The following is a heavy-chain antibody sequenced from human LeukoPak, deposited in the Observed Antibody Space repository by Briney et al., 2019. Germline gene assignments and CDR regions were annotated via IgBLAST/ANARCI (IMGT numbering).Heavy chain of an antibody. CDR3: TSGIVAGTMADKLDV. CDR2: MSYDGNNK. Sequence: PGGSLRLSCAASGFTFSNYAMHWVRQAPGKGLEWVAIMSYDGNNKYYADSVKGRFTISREDSKTTLYLQMNSLKTEDTAVYYCTSGIVAGTMADKLDVWGQGTTVTVSS. D-gene: IGHD6-19*01. CDR1: GFTFSNYA. V-gene: IGHV3-30-3*01. J-gene: IGHJ6*02.